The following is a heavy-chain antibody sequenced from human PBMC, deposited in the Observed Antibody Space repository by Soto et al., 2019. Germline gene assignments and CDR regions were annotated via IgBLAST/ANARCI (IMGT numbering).Heavy chain of an antibody. CDR1: GGTFSFYA. D-gene: IGHD5-12*01. CDR2: IIPTVGKA. CDR3: ARDRGGYAKRGMDV. J-gene: IGHJ6*02. Sequence: SVKACSKAPGGTFSFYASSWARQAPGQGLEWMGGIIPTVGKANSAQTFQRRVTITADESTSTAYMDLSSLRSEDTAVYYCARDRGGYAKRGMDVWGQGTTLTLSS. V-gene: IGHV1-69*13.